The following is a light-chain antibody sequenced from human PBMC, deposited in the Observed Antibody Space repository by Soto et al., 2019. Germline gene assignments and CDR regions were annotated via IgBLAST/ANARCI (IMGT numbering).Light chain of an antibody. Sequence: DIQVTQRPYSLSASVGDGVTITCRASQSISTYLHWYQLKQGKAPKLLIYAASSLHSGVPSRFSGSGFGTDFTLTIIILQPEDFTRDCSPLSDILLITSCHVANADIK. J-gene: IGKJ3*01. CDR2: AAS. CDR1: QSISTY. CDR3: PLSDILLIT. V-gene: IGKV1-39*01.